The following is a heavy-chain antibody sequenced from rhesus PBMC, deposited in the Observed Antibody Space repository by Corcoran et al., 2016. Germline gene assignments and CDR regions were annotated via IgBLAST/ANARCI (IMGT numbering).Heavy chain of an antibody. CDR3: ARDGVTQFDY. D-gene: IGHD3-34*01. V-gene: IGHV4-73*01. Sequence: QVQLQQWGEGLVKPSETLSLTCAVYGGPISGYYYWSWIRHPPGKGLEWIGYIYGNSASTNYNPSLKNRVTISKDTSKSQFSLNLGSVTAADTAVYYCARDGVTQFDYWGQGVLVTVSS. CDR2: IYGNSAST. J-gene: IGHJ4*01. CDR1: GGPISGYYY.